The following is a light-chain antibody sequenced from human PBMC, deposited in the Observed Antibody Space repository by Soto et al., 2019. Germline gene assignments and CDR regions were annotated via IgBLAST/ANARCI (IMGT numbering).Light chain of an antibody. CDR1: QSVTTN. V-gene: IGKV3-15*01. CDR2: GAS. J-gene: IGKJ1*01. CDR3: QQYDNWLWT. Sequence: EIVLTQSPATLSVSPGERVTLSCRASQSVTTNLAWYQQKPGQAPRLLIYGASTRARGIPARFSGRGSGTDFTLTITSLQSEDFAIYYCQQYDNWLWTFGQGTKVEIK.